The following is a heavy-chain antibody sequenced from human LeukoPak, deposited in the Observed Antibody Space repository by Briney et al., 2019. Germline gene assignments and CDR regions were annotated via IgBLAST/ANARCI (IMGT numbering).Heavy chain of an antibody. CDR1: GFTFSSYG. D-gene: IGHD3-3*01. CDR3: ATETPAYYDFFDY. J-gene: IGHJ4*02. Sequence: GGSLRLSCAASGFTFSSYGMHWVRQAPGKGLEWVAFIRYDGSNKYYADSVKGRFTISRDNAKNSLYLQMNSLRAEDTAIYYCATETPAYYDFFDYWGQGTLVTVSS. CDR2: IRYDGSNK. V-gene: IGHV3-30*02.